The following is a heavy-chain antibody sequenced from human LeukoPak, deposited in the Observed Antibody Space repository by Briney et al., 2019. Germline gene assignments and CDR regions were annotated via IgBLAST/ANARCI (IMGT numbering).Heavy chain of an antibody. CDR3: AKGKGAARRAHGHDY. CDR2: ISGSGGST. D-gene: IGHD6-6*01. CDR1: GFTFSSYA. V-gene: IGHV3-23*01. Sequence: PGGSLRLSCAASGFTFSSYAMSWVRQAPGKGLEWVSAISGSGGSTYYADSVKGRFTISRDNSKSTLYLQMNSLRAEDTAVYYCAKGKGAARRAHGHDYWGQGTLVTVSS. J-gene: IGHJ4*02.